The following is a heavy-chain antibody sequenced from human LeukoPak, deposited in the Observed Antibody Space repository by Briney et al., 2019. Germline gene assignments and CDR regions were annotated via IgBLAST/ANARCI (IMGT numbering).Heavy chain of an antibody. Sequence: PSETLSLTCTVSGGSISSYYWSWIRQPPGKGLEWIGYIYYSGSTNYNPSLKSRVTISVDTSKNQFSLKLSSVTAADTAVYYCARVRANDYGDYVFLGDSWFDPWGQGTLVTVSS. CDR2: IYYSGST. CDR1: GGSISSYY. J-gene: IGHJ5*02. D-gene: IGHD4-17*01. V-gene: IGHV4-59*01. CDR3: ARVRANDYGDYVFLGDSWFDP.